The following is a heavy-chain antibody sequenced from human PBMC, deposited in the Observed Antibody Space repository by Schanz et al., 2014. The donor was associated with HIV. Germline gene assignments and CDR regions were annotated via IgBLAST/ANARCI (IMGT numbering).Heavy chain of an antibody. Sequence: EVQLVESGGGLVQPGRSLRLSCAASGFTFDDYAMYWVRQAPGKGLEWVSGISWNSGSINYADSVKGRFTISRDNAKNSLYLQMNSLRAEDTAVYYCARDGGSYNYGHPIDYWGQGTLVTVSS. V-gene: IGHV3-9*01. CDR2: ISWNSGSI. CDR3: ARDGGSYNYGHPIDY. CDR1: GFTFDDYA. D-gene: IGHD5-18*01. J-gene: IGHJ4*02.